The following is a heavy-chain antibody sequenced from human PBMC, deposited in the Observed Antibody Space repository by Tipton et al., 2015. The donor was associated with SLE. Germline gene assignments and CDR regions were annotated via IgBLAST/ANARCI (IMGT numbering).Heavy chain of an antibody. J-gene: IGHJ1*01. CDR2: ISSSGSTI. V-gene: IGHV3-48*03. Sequence: SLRLSCAASGFTFSSYEMNWVRQAPGKGLEWISYISSSGSTIYYADSVKGRFTISRDNAKKSLYLQMNSLRAEDTAVYYCARGVGYCSSTSCLEYFQHWGQGTLVTVSS. D-gene: IGHD2-2*01. CDR1: GFTFSSYE. CDR3: ARGVGYCSSTSCLEYFQH.